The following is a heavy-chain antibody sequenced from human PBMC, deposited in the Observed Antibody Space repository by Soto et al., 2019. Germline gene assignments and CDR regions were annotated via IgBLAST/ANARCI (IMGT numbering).Heavy chain of an antibody. V-gene: IGHV3-33*01. CDR3: ARDRSGPFDS. CDR1: GFTFSNFG. D-gene: IGHD3-16*02. Sequence: PGGSLRLSCAASGFTFSNFGMHWVRQAPGKGLEWVAAIRHDGINKFYADSVEGRFTVSRDVSKNTLFLQMNSLRPDDTAVYFCARDRSGPFDSWGQGTLVTVSS. CDR2: IRHDGINK. J-gene: IGHJ4*02.